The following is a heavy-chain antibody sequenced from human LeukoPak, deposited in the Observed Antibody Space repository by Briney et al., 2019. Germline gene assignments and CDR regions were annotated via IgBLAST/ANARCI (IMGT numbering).Heavy chain of an antibody. CDR1: GYTFTGYY. V-gene: IGHV1-2*02. Sequence: ASVKVSFKASGYTFTGYYMHWVRQAPGQGLEWMGWIHPNSGDTNYAQKFQGRVTMTRDTSISTAYMEVSSLRSEDTAVYYCARDCSGGSCYGEYWGQGTLVIVSS. D-gene: IGHD2-15*01. J-gene: IGHJ4*02. CDR2: IHPNSGDT. CDR3: ARDCSGGSCYGEY.